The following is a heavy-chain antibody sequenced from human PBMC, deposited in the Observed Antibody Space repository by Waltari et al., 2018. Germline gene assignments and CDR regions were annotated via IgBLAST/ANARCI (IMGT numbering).Heavy chain of an antibody. CDR3: ARGGSRFWSGYLDY. V-gene: IGHV4-59*11. CDR1: GGSISSHY. Sequence: QVQLQESGPGLVKPSETLSLTCTVSGGSISSHYWSWIRPPPGKGLEWIGYMYYSGSTNYNPPLKSRVTISVDTSKHQFSLKLSSVTAADTAVYYCARGGSRFWSGYLDYWGQGTLVTVSS. D-gene: IGHD3-3*01. J-gene: IGHJ4*02. CDR2: MYYSGST.